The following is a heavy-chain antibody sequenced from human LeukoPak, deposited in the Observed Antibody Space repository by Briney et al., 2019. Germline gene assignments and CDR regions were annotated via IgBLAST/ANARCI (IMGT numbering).Heavy chain of an antibody. CDR3: AREPLVPAANNWFDP. D-gene: IGHD2-2*01. V-gene: IGHV1-18*01. Sequence: ASVKVSCKASGYTFISYDINWVRQATGQGLEWMGWISAYNGNTNYAQKLQGRVTMTTDTSTSTAYMELRSLRSDDTAVYYCAREPLVPAANNWFDPWGQGTLVTVSS. J-gene: IGHJ5*02. CDR2: ISAYNGNT. CDR1: GYTFISYD.